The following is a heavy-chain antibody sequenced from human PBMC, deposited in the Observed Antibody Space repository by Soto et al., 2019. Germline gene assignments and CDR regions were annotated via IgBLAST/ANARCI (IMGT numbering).Heavy chain of an antibody. CDR1: GYTFTSYD. J-gene: IGHJ5*02. CDR3: ARFITIFGVVIYNWFDP. Sequence: GASVKVSCKASGYTFTSYDINWVRQATGQGLEWMGWMNPNSGNTGYAQKFQGRVTMTRNTSISTAYMELSSLRSEDTAVYYCARFITIFGVVIYNWFDPWGQGTLVTVSS. CDR2: MNPNSGNT. D-gene: IGHD3-3*01. V-gene: IGHV1-8*01.